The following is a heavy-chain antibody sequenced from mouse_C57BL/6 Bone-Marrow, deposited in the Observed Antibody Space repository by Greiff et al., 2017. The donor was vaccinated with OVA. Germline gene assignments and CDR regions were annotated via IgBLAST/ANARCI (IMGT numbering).Heavy chain of an antibody. CDR2: IDPEYGDT. V-gene: IGHV14-4*01. J-gene: IGHJ3*01. Sequence: VQLQESGAELVRPGASVKLSCTASGFNIKDDYMHWVKQRPEQGLEWIGWIDPEYGDTDYASKFQGKATFTVDTSSHTADLQLSSLTTEDASVSYCTTLTYWGQGTLVTVSA. CDR1: GFNIKDDY. CDR3: TTLTY.